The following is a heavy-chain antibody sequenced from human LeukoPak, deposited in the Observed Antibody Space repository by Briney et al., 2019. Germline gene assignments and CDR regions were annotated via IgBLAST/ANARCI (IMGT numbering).Heavy chain of an antibody. D-gene: IGHD2-15*01. V-gene: IGHV3-11*01. J-gene: IGHJ4*02. CDR3: ARYYCSGGSCYADY. CDR2: ISSVNTI. Sequence: GGSLRLSCAASGFTFSDYYMSWIRQAPGKGLQWVSYISSVNTIYYADSVKGRFTISRDNAKNSLYLLMNSLRAEDTAVYYCARYYCSGGSCYADYWGQGTLVTVSS. CDR1: GFTFSDYY.